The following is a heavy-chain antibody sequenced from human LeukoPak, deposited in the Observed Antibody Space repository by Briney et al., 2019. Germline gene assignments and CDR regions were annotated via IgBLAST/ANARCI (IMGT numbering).Heavy chain of an antibody. V-gene: IGHV4-4*09. Sequence: SETLSLTCTVSGGSISSYYWSWIRQPPGKGLEWIGYIYTSGSTNYNPSLKSRVTISVDTSKNQFSLKLSSVTAADTAVYYCARHKASEWELPLDYWGRGTLVTVSS. CDR1: GGSISSYY. CDR3: ARHKASEWELPLDY. J-gene: IGHJ4*02. D-gene: IGHD1-26*01. CDR2: IYTSGST.